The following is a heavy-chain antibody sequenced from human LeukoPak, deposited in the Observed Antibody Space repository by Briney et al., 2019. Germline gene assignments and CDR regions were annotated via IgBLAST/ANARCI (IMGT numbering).Heavy chain of an antibody. V-gene: IGHV4-30-4*08. CDR3: ARVPGNYDFMTGLNWFDP. CDR1: GGSFSGYY. D-gene: IGHD3-9*01. J-gene: IGHJ5*02. CDR2: IYYSGST. Sequence: SETLSLTCAVYGGSFSGYYWSWIRQPPGKGLEWIGYIYYSGSTYYKPSLRSRVTISIDTSKNQFSLKLTSVTAADTAVYYCARVPGNYDFMTGLNWFDPWGQGTLVTVSS.